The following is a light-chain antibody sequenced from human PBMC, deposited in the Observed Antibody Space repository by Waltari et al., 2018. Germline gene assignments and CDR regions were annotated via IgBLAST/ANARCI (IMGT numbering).Light chain of an antibody. V-gene: IGLV3-21*04. CDR1: NIGTYS. J-gene: IGLJ1*01. Sequence: SSVVTQPPSVSVAPGETATITCGGDNIGTYSVHWYQQKAVQAPVLVIFYDRDRPSGIPDRFSGANSGNTATLTISRVEAGDEARYYCHVWHPHVDPGVFGTGTEVTVL. CDR2: YDR. CDR3: HVWHPHVDPGV.